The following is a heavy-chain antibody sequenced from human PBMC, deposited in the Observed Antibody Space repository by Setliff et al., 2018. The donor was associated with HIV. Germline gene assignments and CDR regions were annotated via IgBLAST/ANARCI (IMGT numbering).Heavy chain of an antibody. CDR2: IYSTGST. CDR3: AKGAGFYGDYTFDH. Sequence: SETLSLTCTVSGPSINIHYWSWIRQSPGKGFEWIGYIYSTGSTNYNPSLQSRVTISMVASRNQFSLKVTFVTAADTAVYYCAKGAGFYGDYTFDHWGQGRQVTAPQ. J-gene: IGHJ4*02. CDR1: GPSINIHY. D-gene: IGHD4-17*01. V-gene: IGHV4-59*11.